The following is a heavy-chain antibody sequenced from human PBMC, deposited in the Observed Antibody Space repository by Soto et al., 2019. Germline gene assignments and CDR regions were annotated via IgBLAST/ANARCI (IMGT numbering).Heavy chain of an antibody. CDR1: GGSISSGGYS. CDR2: IYHSGST. Sequence: QLQLQESGSGLVKPSQTLSLTCAVSGGSISSGGYSWSWIRQPPGKGLEWIGYIYHSGSTYYNPSLKSRVTISVDRSKNQFSLKLSSVTAADTAVYYCARGAHYCISTSCSSWFDPWGQGTLVTVSS. CDR3: ARGAHYCISTSCSSWFDP. J-gene: IGHJ5*02. V-gene: IGHV4-30-2*01. D-gene: IGHD2-2*01.